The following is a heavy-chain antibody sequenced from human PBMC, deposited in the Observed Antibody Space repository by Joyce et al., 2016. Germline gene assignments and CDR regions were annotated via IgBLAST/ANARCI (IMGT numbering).Heavy chain of an antibody. V-gene: IGHV4-39*07. Sequence: QLQLQESGPGLVKPSETLSLVCTVSGGSISSSIYYSGSTFYSPSLRSRVTRSLDTSKNQFSLKLSSVTAADTAVHYCARELFDVLTGHYAFDIWGQGTMVTVSS. J-gene: IGHJ3*02. D-gene: IGHD3-9*01. CDR2: IYYSGST. CDR1: GGSIS. CDR3: ARELFDVLTGHYAFDI.